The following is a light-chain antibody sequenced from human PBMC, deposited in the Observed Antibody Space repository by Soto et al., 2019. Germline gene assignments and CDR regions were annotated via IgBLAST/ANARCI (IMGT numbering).Light chain of an antibody. CDR1: QSVSSY. V-gene: IGKV3-11*01. Sequence: EIGSTQSVATLTMSQRERATHSCRASQSVSSYLAWYQQKPGQAPRLLIYDASNRATGIPARFSGSGSGTDFTLTISCLEPEDFAVYYCQQRSNWPGTVGQGTKVDIK. J-gene: IGKJ1*01. CDR2: DAS. CDR3: QQRSNWPGT.